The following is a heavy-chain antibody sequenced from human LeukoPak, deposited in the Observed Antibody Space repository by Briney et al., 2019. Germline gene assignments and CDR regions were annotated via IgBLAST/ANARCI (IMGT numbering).Heavy chain of an antibody. J-gene: IGHJ5*02. V-gene: IGHV4-34*01. CDR1: GGSFSGYY. CDR3: ARDVYSSKKYNWFDP. CDR2: INHSGST. Sequence: TSETLSLTCAVYGGSFSGYYWSWIRQPPGKGLEWIGEINHSGSTNYNPSLKSRVTISVDTSKNQFSLKLSSVTAADTAVYYCARDVYSSKKYNWFDPWGQGTLVTVSS. D-gene: IGHD6-13*01.